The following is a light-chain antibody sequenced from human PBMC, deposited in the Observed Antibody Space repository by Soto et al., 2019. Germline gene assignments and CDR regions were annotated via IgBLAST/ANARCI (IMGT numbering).Light chain of an antibody. CDR1: SSNIESNF. V-gene: IGLV1-47*01. CDR3: TVGNDSRGGRL. Sequence: QSVLTQPPSASGTPGQRVTISCSGSSSNIESNFVYWYQQFPGTAPRLLIYRNNQRPSGVPDRFSGSKSGTSASLAISALGSGEGGDYSCTVGNDSRGGRLFGGGTKLPAL. CDR2: RNN. J-gene: IGLJ2*01.